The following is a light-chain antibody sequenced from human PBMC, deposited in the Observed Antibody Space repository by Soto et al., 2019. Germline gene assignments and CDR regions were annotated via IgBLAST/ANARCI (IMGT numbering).Light chain of an antibody. CDR3: QKYNSAPLT. V-gene: IGKV1-27*01. CDR2: AAS. Sequence: DIQMTQSPSSLSASLGDRVTITCRASQGIGVYLAWFQQKPGNAPKLLIYAASTLQLGVPSRFSGSGSGTDFTLTVSSLQPEDVANYYCQKYNSAPLTFGGGTRVEIK. CDR1: QGIGVY. J-gene: IGKJ4*01.